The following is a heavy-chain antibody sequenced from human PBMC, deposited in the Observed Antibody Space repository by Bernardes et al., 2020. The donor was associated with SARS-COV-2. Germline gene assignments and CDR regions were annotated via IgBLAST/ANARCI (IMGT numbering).Heavy chain of an antibody. J-gene: IGHJ4*02. V-gene: IGHV4-39*01. Sequence: SETLSLTCTVSGGSIHITDYRYYWTWIRQPPGKGLEWIGHIDYGGYTYYNPSLKSRVTISVDTSKNQLSLHLSSVTAADTAVYYCARRKDVDTVATIDYWGLGTLVTVSS. CDR1: GGSIHITDYRYY. CDR3: ARRKDVDTVATIDY. CDR2: IDYGGYT. D-gene: IGHD5-12*01.